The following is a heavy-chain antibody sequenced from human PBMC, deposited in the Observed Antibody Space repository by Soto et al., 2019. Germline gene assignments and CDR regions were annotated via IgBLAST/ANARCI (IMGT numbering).Heavy chain of an antibody. Sequence: SETLSLTCTFSGGSIXSGGYYLSWIRQHPGKGLEWIGYIYYSGSTYYNPSLKSRVTISVDTSKNQFSLKLSSVTAADTAVYYCARAAYMVRGVIITLDPFDYWGQGTLVTVSS. CDR3: ARAAYMVRGVIITLDPFDY. J-gene: IGHJ4*02. D-gene: IGHD3-10*01. CDR1: GGSIXSGGYY. CDR2: IYYSGST. V-gene: IGHV4-31*03.